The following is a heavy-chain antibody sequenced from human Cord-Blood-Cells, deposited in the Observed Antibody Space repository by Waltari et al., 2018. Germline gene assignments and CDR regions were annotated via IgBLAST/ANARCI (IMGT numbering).Heavy chain of an antibody. J-gene: IGHJ4*02. Sequence: QVQLVQSGAEVKKPGSSVKVSCKASGGTFSSYAISWVRQAPGQGLEWMGSINPILGIANYAQKFQGRVTVTADKSTSTAYMELSSLRSEDTAVYYCASGGGDGSGSYSYYFDYWGQGTLVTVSS. D-gene: IGHD3-10*01. V-gene: IGHV1-69*09. CDR1: GGTFSSYA. CDR2: INPILGIA. CDR3: ASGGGDGSGSYSYYFDY.